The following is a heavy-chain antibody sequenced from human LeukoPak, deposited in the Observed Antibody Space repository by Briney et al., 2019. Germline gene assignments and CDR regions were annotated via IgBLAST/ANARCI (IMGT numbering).Heavy chain of an antibody. J-gene: IGHJ4*02. CDR1: GDSVSSNSAA. CDR2: TYYRSKWYS. CDR3: AREDYDILTGYLLYDY. Sequence: SQTLSLTCAISGDSVSSNSAAWNWIRQSPSRGLEWLGRTYYRSKWYSDYAVSVKSRITINPDTSKNQFSLQLNSVTPEDTAVYYCAREDYDILTGYLLYDYWGQGTLVTVSS. D-gene: IGHD3-9*01. V-gene: IGHV6-1*01.